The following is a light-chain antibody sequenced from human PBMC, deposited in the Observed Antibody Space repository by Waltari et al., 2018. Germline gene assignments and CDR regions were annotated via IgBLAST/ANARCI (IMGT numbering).Light chain of an antibody. Sequence: QSALTQPPSASGSPGQSVTLSCTGTSSDVGRYNCVPWFQQHPGKAPKLMIYEVSKRPSGVPDRFSGSKSGNTASLTVSGLQAEDEADYYCSSYAASNNFVFGTGTKVTVL. J-gene: IGLJ1*01. CDR3: SSYAASNNFV. CDR2: EVS. CDR1: SSDVGRYNC. V-gene: IGLV2-8*01.